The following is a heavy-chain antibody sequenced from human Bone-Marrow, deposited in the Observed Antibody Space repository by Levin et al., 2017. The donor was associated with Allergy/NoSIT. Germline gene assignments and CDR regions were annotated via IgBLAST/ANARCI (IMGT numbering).Heavy chain of an antibody. CDR3: VRVGYSSG. J-gene: IGHJ4*02. CDR2: INEDGSVT. D-gene: IGHD6-19*01. V-gene: IGHV3-74*01. Sequence: SCAASGFTFTNYWIHWVRQAAGKGLVWVSRINEDGSVTNYADSVKGRFTISRDNAKNTVYLQMNSLRAEDTAVYYCVRVGYSSGWGQGTLVTVSS. CDR1: GFTFTNYW.